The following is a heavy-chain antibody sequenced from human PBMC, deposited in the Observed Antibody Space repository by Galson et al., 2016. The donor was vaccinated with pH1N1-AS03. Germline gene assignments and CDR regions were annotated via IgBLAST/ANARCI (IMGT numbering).Heavy chain of an antibody. CDR3: ATGHYYSGLYRDAFDT. J-gene: IGHJ3*02. CDR2: IDPSDSYI. D-gene: IGHD1-26*01. CDR1: GHPFTSYW. V-gene: IGHV5-10-1*01. Sequence: QSGAEVKKPGESLRISCKGSGHPFTSYWINWVRQMPGKGLEWIGRIDPSDSYINYSPAFEGRVTISSDKSTTTAYLQWNDLKSADTAVYFCATGHYYSGLYRDAFDTWGQGTRVTVSS.